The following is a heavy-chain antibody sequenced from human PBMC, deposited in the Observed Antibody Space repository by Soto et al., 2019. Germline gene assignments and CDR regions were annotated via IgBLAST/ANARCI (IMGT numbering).Heavy chain of an antibody. D-gene: IGHD4-17*01. Sequence: QGQLVQAGAEVKKPGAPVKVSCKASGYTFHMFGYTWVRQAPGQGLEWAWWISDYAGNTAYGKNFQGRGSLSTDTTSSTAYMELRSLTTDDTAIYFCAGTRRLYLNEDRSDYGACMGDYWGQGTQLCVSS. CDR1: GYTFHMFG. CDR3: AGTRRLYLNEDRSDYGACMGDY. CDR2: ISDYAGNT. V-gene: IGHV1-18*01. J-gene: IGHJ4*02.